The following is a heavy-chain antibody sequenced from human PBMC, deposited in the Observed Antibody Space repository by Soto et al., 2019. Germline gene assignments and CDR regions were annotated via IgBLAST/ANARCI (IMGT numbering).Heavy chain of an antibody. Sequence: ASVKVSCKASGYTFTSYGISWVRQAPGQGLEWMGWISAYNGNTKYSQKFQGRVTITRDTSASTAYMELRSLRSDDTAVYYCARDLMHKSGYFGVWGQGTTVTVSS. CDR1: GYTFTSYG. CDR2: ISAYNGNT. CDR3: ARDLMHKSGYFGV. D-gene: IGHD3-3*01. J-gene: IGHJ6*02. V-gene: IGHV1-18*01.